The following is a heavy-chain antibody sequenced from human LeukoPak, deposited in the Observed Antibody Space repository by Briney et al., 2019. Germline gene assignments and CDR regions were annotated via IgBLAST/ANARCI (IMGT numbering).Heavy chain of an antibody. V-gene: IGHV1-18*01. D-gene: IGHD6-19*01. CDR2: ISAYNGNT. CDR1: GYTFTSYG. CDR3: AREISSGPAFDI. J-gene: IGHJ3*02. Sequence: ASVKVSCKASGYTFTSYGISWVRQAPGKGLEWMGWISAYNGNTNYAQKLQGRVTMTTDTSTSTAYMELRSLRSDDTAVYYCAREISSGPAFDIWGQGTMVTVSS.